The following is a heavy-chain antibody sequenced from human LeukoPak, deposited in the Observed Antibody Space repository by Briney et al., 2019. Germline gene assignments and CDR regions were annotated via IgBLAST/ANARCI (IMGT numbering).Heavy chain of an antibody. CDR3: ASYSRGGLSYYDSSAPIDY. J-gene: IGHJ4*02. CDR1: GYTFTGYY. CDR2: INPNRGGT. D-gene: IGHD3-22*01. V-gene: IGHV1-2*02. Sequence: GASVKVSCKASGYTFTGYYMHWVRQAPGQGLEWMGWINPNRGGTNYAQKFQGRVTMTRDTSSSTAYMELSRLRSDDTAVYYCASYSRGGLSYYDSSAPIDYWGQGTLVTVSS.